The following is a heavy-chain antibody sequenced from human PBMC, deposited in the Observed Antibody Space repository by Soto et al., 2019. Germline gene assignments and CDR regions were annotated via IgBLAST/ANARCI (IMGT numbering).Heavy chain of an antibody. V-gene: IGHV4-34*01. CDR2: INHSGST. CDR1: GGSFSGYY. Sequence: SETLSLTCAVYGGSFSGYYWSWIRQPPGKGLEWIGEINHSGSTNYNPSLKSRVTILVDTSKNQFSLKLSSVTAADTAVYYCARGRIYGMDVWGQGTTVTVSS. J-gene: IGHJ6*02. CDR3: ARGRIYGMDV.